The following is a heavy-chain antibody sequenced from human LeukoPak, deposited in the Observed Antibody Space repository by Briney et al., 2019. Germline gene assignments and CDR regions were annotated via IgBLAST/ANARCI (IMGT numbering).Heavy chain of an antibody. V-gene: IGHV1-18*01. CDR3: ARILGEYSCYEDLDY. Sequence: ASVKVSCKASGYTFTSYGISWVRQAPGQGLEWMGWISAYNGNTNYAQKLQGRVTMTTDTSTSTAYMELRSLRSDDTAVYYCARILGEYSCYEDLDYWGQGTLVTVSS. J-gene: IGHJ4*02. D-gene: IGHD5-12*01. CDR2: ISAYNGNT. CDR1: GYTFTSYG.